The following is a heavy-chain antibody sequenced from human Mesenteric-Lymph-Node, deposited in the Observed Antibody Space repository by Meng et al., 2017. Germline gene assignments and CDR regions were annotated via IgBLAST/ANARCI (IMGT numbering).Heavy chain of an antibody. CDR2: ISRNSGGT. V-gene: IGHV1-2*06. CDR3: TFSSGLLPHFDY. D-gene: IGHD3-22*01. Sequence: LVQSGDEVKKLEASVKVSCKSSGYSLNGFYMHWMRQAPGQGLEGMGRISRNSGGTNYAKKVQGRVTMTRDTSISTAYMELSRLSSDDTAVYYCTFSSGLLPHFDYWGQGTLVTVSS. J-gene: IGHJ4*02. CDR1: GYSLNGFY.